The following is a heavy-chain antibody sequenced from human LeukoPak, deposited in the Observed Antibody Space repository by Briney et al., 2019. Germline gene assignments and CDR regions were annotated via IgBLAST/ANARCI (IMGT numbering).Heavy chain of an antibody. J-gene: IGHJ4*02. V-gene: IGHV3-23*01. CDR2: ISGSGGST. Sequence: GGSLRLSCAASGFTFSSYAMSWVRQAPGKGLEWVSAISGSGGSTYYADSVKGRFTISRDNSKNTLYLQMNSLRAEDTAVYYCTTDWVRIVGVDYWGQGTLVTVSS. D-gene: IGHD1-26*01. CDR3: TTDWVRIVGVDY. CDR1: GFTFSSYA.